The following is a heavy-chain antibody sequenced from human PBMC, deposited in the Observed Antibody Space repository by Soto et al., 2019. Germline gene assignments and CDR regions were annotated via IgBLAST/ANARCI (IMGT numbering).Heavy chain of an antibody. CDR2: IYHSGST. J-gene: IGHJ5*02. CDR3: DRVGANDWFDP. Sequence: QLQLQESGSGLVKPSQTLSLTCAVSGGSISSGGYSWSWIRQPPGKGLEWIGDIYHSGSTYYNPSLKSRVTISVDRSKKQFSLKLRSVTAADTDVYYCDRVGANDWFDPWGQGTLVTDSS. CDR1: GGSISSGGYS. V-gene: IGHV4-30-2*01. D-gene: IGHD3-16*01.